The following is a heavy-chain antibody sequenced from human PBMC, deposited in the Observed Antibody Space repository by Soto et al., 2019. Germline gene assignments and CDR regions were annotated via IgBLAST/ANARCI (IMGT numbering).Heavy chain of an antibody. CDR3: TIHSSSSQNY. V-gene: IGHV3-49*03. CDR1: GFTFGDYA. D-gene: IGHD6-13*01. CDR2: IRSKAYGGTT. J-gene: IGHJ4*02. Sequence: GGSLRLSCTASGFTFGDYAISWFRQAPGKGLEWVGFIRSKAYGGTTEYAASVKGRFTISRDDSKSIAYLQMNSLKTEDTAVYYCTIHSSSSQNYWGQGTLVTVSS.